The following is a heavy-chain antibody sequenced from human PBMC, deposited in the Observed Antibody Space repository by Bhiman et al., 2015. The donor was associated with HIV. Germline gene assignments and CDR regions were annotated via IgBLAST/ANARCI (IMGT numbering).Heavy chain of an antibody. CDR3: ARQLRLGELSFDY. V-gene: IGHV3-21*03. Sequence: EVQLVESGGGLVKPGGSLRLSCAASGFPFSHYTMNWVRQAPGKGLEWVSSISTSSSYIYYADSVKGQFTISRDNAKHSLYLQMNSLRAEDTAVYYCARQLRLGELSFDYWGQGTLVTVSS. J-gene: IGHJ4*02. D-gene: IGHD3-16*02. CDR2: ISTSSSYI. CDR1: GFPFSHYT.